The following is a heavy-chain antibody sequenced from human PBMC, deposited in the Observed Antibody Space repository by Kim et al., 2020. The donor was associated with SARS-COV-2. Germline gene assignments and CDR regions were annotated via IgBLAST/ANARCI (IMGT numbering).Heavy chain of an antibody. CDR2: IYHSGST. CDR1: GGSISSSNW. D-gene: IGHD3-10*01. CDR3: ARGFGEGPNYYYGMDV. Sequence: SETQSLTCAVSGGSISSSNWWSWVRQPPGKGLEWIGEIYHSGSTNYNPSLKSRVTISVDKSKNQFSLKLSSVTAADTAVYYCARGFGEGPNYYYGMDVWGQGTTVTVSS. J-gene: IGHJ6*02. V-gene: IGHV4-4*02.